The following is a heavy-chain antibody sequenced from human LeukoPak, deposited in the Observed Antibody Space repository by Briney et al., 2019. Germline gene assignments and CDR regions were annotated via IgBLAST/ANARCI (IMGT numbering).Heavy chain of an antibody. CDR2: IRYDGSNK. Sequence: PGGSLRLSCAGSGFTFSSYGMHWVRQAPGKRLEWVAFIRYDGSNKYYADSVKGRFTISRDNSKNTLYLQMNSLRAEDTAVYYCAKISPYSSSGRRNYYYYYMDVWGKGTTVTVSS. V-gene: IGHV3-30*02. J-gene: IGHJ6*03. CDR1: GFTFSSYG. D-gene: IGHD6-6*01. CDR3: AKISPYSSSGRRNYYYYYMDV.